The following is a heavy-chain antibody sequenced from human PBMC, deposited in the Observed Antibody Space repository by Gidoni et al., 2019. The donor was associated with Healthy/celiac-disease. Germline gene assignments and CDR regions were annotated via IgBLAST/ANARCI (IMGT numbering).Heavy chain of an antibody. CDR2: ISGSGGRT. J-gene: IGHJ4*02. D-gene: IGHD2-15*01. Sequence: AASGFTFSSYAMSWVRQAPGKGLEWVSAISGSGGRTDYADSVKGRFTISRDNSKNTLYLQMNSLRAEDTAVYYCAKDHGCSGGSCYSDYWGQGTLVTVSS. V-gene: IGHV3-23*01. CDR3: AKDHGCSGGSCYSDY. CDR1: GFTFSSYA.